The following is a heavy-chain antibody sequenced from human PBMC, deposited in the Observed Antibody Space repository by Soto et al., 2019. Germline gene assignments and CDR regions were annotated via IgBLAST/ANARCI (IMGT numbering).Heavy chain of an antibody. CDR3: ARGPKNSGVSSGYYMDV. CDR2: INHSGST. V-gene: IGHV4-34*01. Sequence: PSETLSLTCAVYGGSFSGYYWSWIRQPPGKGLEWIGEINHSGSTNYNPSLKSRVTISVDTSKNQFSLKLSSVTAADTAVYYCARGPKNSGVSSGYYMDVWGKGTTVTVSS. CDR1: GGSFSGYY. D-gene: IGHD6-6*01. J-gene: IGHJ6*03.